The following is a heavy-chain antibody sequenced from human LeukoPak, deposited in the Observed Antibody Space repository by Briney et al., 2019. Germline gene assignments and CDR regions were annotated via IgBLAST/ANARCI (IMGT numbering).Heavy chain of an antibody. V-gene: IGHV3-11*01. CDR2: ISSSGSTI. Sequence: GGSLRLSCAASGFTFSDYYMSWIRQAPGKGLEWVSYISSSGSTIYYADSVKGRFTISRDNAKNSLYLQMNSLRAEDTAVYYCARVSCSSTSCYCYYGMDVWGQGTTVTVSS. J-gene: IGHJ6*02. D-gene: IGHD2-2*01. CDR3: ARVSCSSTSCYCYYGMDV. CDR1: GFTFSDYY.